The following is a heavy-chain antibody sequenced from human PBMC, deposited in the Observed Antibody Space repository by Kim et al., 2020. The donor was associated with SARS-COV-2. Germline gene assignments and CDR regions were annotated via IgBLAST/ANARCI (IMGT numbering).Heavy chain of an antibody. Sequence: GGSLRLSCVASGFTFTSRAMSWVRQSPVKGLEWVASINNGGNAYYANSVKGRFTISRDITKDTLYLQMNSLRADDTALYYCAKDHPSNGWPAFDSWGQGTLVTVSS. V-gene: IGHV3-23*01. J-gene: IGHJ4*02. CDR2: INNGGNA. CDR3: AKDHPSNGWPAFDS. CDR1: GFTFTSRA. D-gene: IGHD6-19*01.